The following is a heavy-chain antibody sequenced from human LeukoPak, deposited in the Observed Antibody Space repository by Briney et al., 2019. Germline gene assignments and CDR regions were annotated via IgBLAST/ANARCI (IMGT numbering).Heavy chain of an antibody. CDR2: IIPIFGTA. CDR1: GGTFSSYA. CDR3: ARDNSDSYGYEVIVWFDP. D-gene: IGHD5-18*01. V-gene: IGHV1-69*13. Sequence: GASVKVSCKASGGTFSSYAISWVRQAPGQGLEWMGGIIPIFGTANYAQKFQGRVTITADESTSTAYMELSSLRSEDTAVYYCARDNSDSYGYEVIVWFDPWGQGTLVTVSS. J-gene: IGHJ5*02.